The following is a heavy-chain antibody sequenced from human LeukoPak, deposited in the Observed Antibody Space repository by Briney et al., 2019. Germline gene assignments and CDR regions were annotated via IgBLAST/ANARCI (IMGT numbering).Heavy chain of an antibody. J-gene: IGHJ4*02. CDR1: GFTFGDYT. V-gene: IGHV3-43*01. CDR2: ISWDGGST. D-gene: IGHD3-22*01. Sequence: GGSLRLSCAASGFTFGDYTMHWVRQAPGKGLEWVSLISWDGGSTYYADSVKGRFTISRDNSKNSLYLQMNSLRTEDTALYYCAKDIIYDSSGYPDYWGQGTLVTVSS. CDR3: AKDIIYDSSGYPDY.